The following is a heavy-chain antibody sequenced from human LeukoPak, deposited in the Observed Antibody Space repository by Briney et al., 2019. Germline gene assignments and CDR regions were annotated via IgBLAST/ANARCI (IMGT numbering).Heavy chain of an antibody. D-gene: IGHD3-10*01. Sequence: GGSLRLSCAASGFTFSSYGMHWVRQAPGKGLEWVAVISYDGSNKYYADSVKGRFTISRDNSKNTLYLQMNSLRAEDTAVYYCAKEIGVLLWFGDTSPFDYWGQGTLVTVSS. J-gene: IGHJ4*02. CDR1: GFTFSSYG. CDR2: ISYDGSNK. CDR3: AKEIGVLLWFGDTSPFDY. V-gene: IGHV3-30*18.